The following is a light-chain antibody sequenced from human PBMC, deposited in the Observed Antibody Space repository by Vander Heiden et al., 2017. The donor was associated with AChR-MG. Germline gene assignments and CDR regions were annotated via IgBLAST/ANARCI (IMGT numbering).Light chain of an antibody. CDR1: SSDVGGYTY. J-gene: IGLJ3*02. Sequence: QSAVTQPASVSGSPGQSITISCTGTSSDVGGYTYVSWYQQQPGKAPKLMIYDVSNRPSGVSNRFSGSKSGNTASLTISGLQAEDEADYYCSSYTSSSTLEVFGGGTKLTVL. CDR2: DVS. V-gene: IGLV2-14*03. CDR3: SSYTSSSTLEV.